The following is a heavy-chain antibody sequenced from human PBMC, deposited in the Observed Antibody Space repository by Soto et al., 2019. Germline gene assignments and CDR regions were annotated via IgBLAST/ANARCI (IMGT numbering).Heavy chain of an antibody. CDR3: ARDSVIMVYAIPAWYDP. J-gene: IGHJ5*02. CDR2: IKQDGREK. CDR1: GFTFSSYW. V-gene: IGHV3-7*01. Sequence: GGSLRLSCAASGFTFSSYWMSRVRQAPGKGLEWVANIKQDGREKYYVDSVKGRFTISRDNAKNSLYLQMNSLRAEDMAVYYCARDSVIMVYAIPAWYDPWGQGTLVTVSS. D-gene: IGHD2-8*01.